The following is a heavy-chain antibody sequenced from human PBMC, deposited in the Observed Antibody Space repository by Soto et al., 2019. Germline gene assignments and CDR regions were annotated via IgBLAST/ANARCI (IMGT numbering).Heavy chain of an antibody. V-gene: IGHV4-39*01. CDR2: IYYSGNT. J-gene: IGHJ6*02. D-gene: IGHD3-10*01. Sequence: SETLSLTCTVAGGSISSSSSYWGWIRQPPGKGLEWIGSIYYSGNTYYNPSLKSRVTISVDTSKSQFSLKLSSVTAADTAVYYCARSRPVRGYGLDVWGQGTTVTVSS. CDR3: ARSRPVRGYGLDV. CDR1: GGSISSSSSY.